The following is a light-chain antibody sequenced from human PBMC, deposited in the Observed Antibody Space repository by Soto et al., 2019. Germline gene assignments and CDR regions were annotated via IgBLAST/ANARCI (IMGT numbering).Light chain of an antibody. CDR3: QQYGSSAIT. V-gene: IGKV3-20*01. J-gene: IGKJ5*01. CDR2: GAS. CDR1: QSVSSSY. Sequence: IVLTQSPGTLSWTPGERATLSCRASQSVSSSYLAWYQQKPGQAPRLLIYGASSRATGIPDRFSGSGSGTDFTLTISRLEPENFAVYYCQQYGSSAITFGQGTRLEIK.